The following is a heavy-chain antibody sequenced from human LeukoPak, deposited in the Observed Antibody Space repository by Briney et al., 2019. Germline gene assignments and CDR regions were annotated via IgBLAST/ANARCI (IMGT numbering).Heavy chain of an antibody. CDR1: RGSISPDH. D-gene: IGHD1-26*01. V-gene: IGHV4-59*08. CDR3: ARLVDGIYTRLDS. Sequence: SETLSLTCTVSRGSISPDHCAWIRQPPGKGLEGIGYIFYTGRARYNPSLESRVPLTVDMSKNQVSLKLRSVTAADTAIYYCARLVDGIYTRLDSWGQGTLVTVST. J-gene: IGHJ4*02. CDR2: IFYTGRA.